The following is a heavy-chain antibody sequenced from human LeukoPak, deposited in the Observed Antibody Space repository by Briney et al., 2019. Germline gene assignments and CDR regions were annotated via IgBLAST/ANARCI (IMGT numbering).Heavy chain of an antibody. Sequence: YPSETLSLTCTVSGGSISSSSYYWGWIRQPPGKGLEWIGSIYYSGSTYYNPSLKSRVTISVDTSKNQFSLKLQSVTAADTAFYYCARAQRYNWNYGVPRRSFNWFDPWGQGTLVTVSS. CDR1: GGSISSSSYY. CDR2: IYYSGST. V-gene: IGHV4-39*07. D-gene: IGHD1-7*01. J-gene: IGHJ5*02. CDR3: ARAQRYNWNYGVPRRSFNWFDP.